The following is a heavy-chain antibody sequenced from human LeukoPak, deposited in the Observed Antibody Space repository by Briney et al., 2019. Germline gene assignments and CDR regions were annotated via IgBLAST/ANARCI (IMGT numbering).Heavy chain of an antibody. CDR2: INWNGGST. CDR1: GFTFDDYG. J-gene: IGHJ4*02. V-gene: IGHV3-20*04. D-gene: IGHD1-26*01. Sequence: PGGSLRLSCAASGFTFDDYGMSWVRQAPGKGLEWVSGINWNGGSTGYADSVKGRFTISRDNAKNSLYLQMNSLRAEDTALYYCARAIGGATKGPFDYWGQGTLVTVSS. CDR3: ARAIGGATKGPFDY.